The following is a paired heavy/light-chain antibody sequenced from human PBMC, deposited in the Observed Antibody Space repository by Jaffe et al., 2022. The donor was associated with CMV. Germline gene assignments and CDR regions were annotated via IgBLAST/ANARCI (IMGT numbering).Heavy chain of an antibody. CDR2: ISGSGGST. J-gene: IGHJ6*03. CDR3: AKDSWGHDYVWGSYYTTWSYMDV. D-gene: IGHD3-16*01. Sequence: EVQLVESGGGLVQPGGSLRLSCAASGFTFSSYAMSWVRQAPGKGLEWVSAISGSGGSTYYADSVKGRFTISRDNSKNTLYLQMNSLRAEDTAVYYCAKDSWGHDYVWGSYYTTWSYMDVWGKGTTVTVSS. V-gene: IGHV3-23*04. CDR1: GFTFSSYA.
Light chain of an antibody. V-gene: IGKV1-39*01. Sequence: DIQMTQSPSSLSASVGDRVTITCRASQSISSYLNWYQQKPGKAPKLLIYAASSLQSGVPSRFSGSGSGTDFTLTISSLQPEDFATYYCQQSYSTLLGTFGQGTKLEIK. CDR3: QQSYSTLLGT. CDR2: AAS. J-gene: IGKJ2*01. CDR1: QSISSY.